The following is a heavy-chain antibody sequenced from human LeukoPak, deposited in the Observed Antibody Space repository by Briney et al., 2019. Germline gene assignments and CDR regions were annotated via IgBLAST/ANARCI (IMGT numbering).Heavy chain of an antibody. CDR2: MNPNSGNT. CDR3: ARDFMGVDAFDI. D-gene: IGHD3-16*01. Sequence: ASVKVSCKASGYTFTSYDINWVRQATGQGLEWMGWMNPNSGNTGYAQKFQGRVTMTRDTSISTAYMELSSLRAEDTAVYYGARDFMGVDAFDIWGQGTMVTVSS. V-gene: IGHV1-8*01. CDR1: GYTFTSYD. J-gene: IGHJ3*02.